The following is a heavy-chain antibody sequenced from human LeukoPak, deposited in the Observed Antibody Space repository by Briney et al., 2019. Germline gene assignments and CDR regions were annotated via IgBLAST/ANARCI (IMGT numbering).Heavy chain of an antibody. CDR1: GGSISSHY. D-gene: IGHD2-15*01. V-gene: IGHV4-59*11. CDR3: ATRTAYCSGGSCYRYFDY. J-gene: IGHJ4*02. Sequence: SETLSLTCTVSGGSISSHYWSWIRQPPGKGLEWIGYIYYSGSTNYNPSLKSRVTISVDTSKNQFSLKLSSVTAADTAVYYCATRTAYCSGGSCYRYFDYWGQGTLVTVSS. CDR2: IYYSGST.